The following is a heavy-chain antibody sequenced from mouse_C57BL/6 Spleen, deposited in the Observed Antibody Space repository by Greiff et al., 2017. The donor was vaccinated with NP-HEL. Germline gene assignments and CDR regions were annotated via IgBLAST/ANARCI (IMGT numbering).Heavy chain of an antibody. J-gene: IGHJ3*01. CDR3: ARSEGLGAWFAY. Sequence: QVQLKQPGAELVKPGASVKLSCKASGYTFTSYWMHWVKQRPGQGLEWIGMIHPNSGSTNYNEKFKSKATLTVDKSSSTAYMQLSSLTSEDSAVYYCARSEGLGAWFAYWGQGTLVTVSA. D-gene: IGHD2-4*01. V-gene: IGHV1-64*01. CDR1: GYTFTSYW. CDR2: IHPNSGST.